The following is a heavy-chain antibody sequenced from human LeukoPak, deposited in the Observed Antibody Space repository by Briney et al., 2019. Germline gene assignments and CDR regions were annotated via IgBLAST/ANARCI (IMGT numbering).Heavy chain of an antibody. D-gene: IGHD2-2*01. CDR3: TTEVVVPAAYNWFDP. CDR1: GFTFSNAW. CDR2: IKSKTDGGTT. J-gene: IGHJ5*02. V-gene: IGHV3-15*01. Sequence: GESLRLSCAASGFTFSNAWMSWVRQTPGKGLEWVGRIKSKTDGGTTDYAAPVKGRFTISRDDSKNTLYLQMNSLKTEDTAVYYCTTEVVVPAAYNWFDPWGQGTLVTVSS.